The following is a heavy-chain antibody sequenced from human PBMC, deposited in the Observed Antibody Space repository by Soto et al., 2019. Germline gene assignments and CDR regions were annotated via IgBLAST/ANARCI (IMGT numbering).Heavy chain of an antibody. D-gene: IGHD6-6*01. J-gene: IGHJ5*02. Sequence: NPSETLSLTCAVYGGSFSGYYGTWIRQPPGKGLEWIGEINHSGSTNYNPSLKSRVTISVYTSNNQFSQKPSSLPASDTAGYYCSREGKEALLGVSRGSAPWGKGTLVIVSS. CDR2: INHSGST. CDR3: SREGKEALLGVSRGSAP. V-gene: IGHV4-34*01. CDR1: GGSFSGYY.